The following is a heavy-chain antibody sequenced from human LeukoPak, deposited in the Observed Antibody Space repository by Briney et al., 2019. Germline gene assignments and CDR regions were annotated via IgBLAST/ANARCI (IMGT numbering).Heavy chain of an antibody. CDR2: IKQDGSER. V-gene: IGHV3-7*03. CDR1: GFTFTTFW. CDR3: AKDPGIVVVPAAISY. D-gene: IGHD2-2*01. Sequence: GGSLRLSYAASGFTFTTFWMSWVRQAPGKGLEWVANIKQDGSERYYVDSVKGRFTISRDNSKNTLYLQMNSLRAEDTAVYYCAKDPGIVVVPAAISYWGQGTLVTVSS. J-gene: IGHJ4*02.